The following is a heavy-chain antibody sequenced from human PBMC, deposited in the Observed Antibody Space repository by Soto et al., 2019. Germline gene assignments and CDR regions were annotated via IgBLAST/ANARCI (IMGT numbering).Heavy chain of an antibody. CDR2: INPSGGST. CDR1: GYTFTSYY. D-gene: IGHD3-10*01. J-gene: IGHJ4*02. CDR3: SIVDPGETSPFDH. Sequence: VASVKVSCKASGYTFTSYYMHWVRQAPGQGLEWMGIINPSGGSTSYAQKFQGRVTMTRDTSTSTVYMEVSSLRSEDTAVYYCSIVDPGETSPFDHWGQGTLVTVSS. V-gene: IGHV1-46*03.